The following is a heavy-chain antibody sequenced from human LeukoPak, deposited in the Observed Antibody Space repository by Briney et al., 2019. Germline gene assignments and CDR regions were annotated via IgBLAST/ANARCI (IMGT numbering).Heavy chain of an antibody. CDR2: INHSGST. J-gene: IGHJ4*02. V-gene: IGHV4-34*01. CDR1: GGSFSGYY. Sequence: SETLSLTCAVYGGSFSGYYWSWIRQPPGKGLEWIGEINHSGSTNYNPSLKSRVTISVDTSKNQFSLKLSSVTAADTAVYYCARIMITFGGVIDYWGQGTLVTVSS. D-gene: IGHD3-16*02. CDR3: ARIMITFGGVIDY.